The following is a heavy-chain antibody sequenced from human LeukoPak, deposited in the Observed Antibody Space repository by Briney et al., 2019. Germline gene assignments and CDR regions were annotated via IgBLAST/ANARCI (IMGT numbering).Heavy chain of an antibody. D-gene: IGHD2-15*01. J-gene: IGHJ3*01. Sequence: ASVKVSRKGSGYNFTVYYMHWVRQAPGQGLEWMGWMDPNSGDTIYAPKFQGRVSMTRDTSITTAYMELSRLTFDDSAMYYCATKGGLTPNTLAMWGHGTMVTVSS. CDR2: MDPNSGDT. CDR1: GYNFTVYY. CDR3: ATKGGLTPNTLAM. V-gene: IGHV1-2*02.